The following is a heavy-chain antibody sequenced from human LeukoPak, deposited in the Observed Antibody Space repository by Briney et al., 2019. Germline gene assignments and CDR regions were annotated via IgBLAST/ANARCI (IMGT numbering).Heavy chain of an antibody. Sequence: ASVKVSCKASGYTFTSCGISWVRQAPGQGLEWMGWISAYNGNTNYAQKLQGRVTMTTDTSTSTAYMELRSLRSDDTAVYYCARHRLRRAMIVVVTPPDYWGQGTLVTVSS. CDR3: ARHRLRRAMIVVVTPPDY. D-gene: IGHD3-22*01. J-gene: IGHJ4*02. CDR1: GYTFTSCG. V-gene: IGHV1-18*01. CDR2: ISAYNGNT.